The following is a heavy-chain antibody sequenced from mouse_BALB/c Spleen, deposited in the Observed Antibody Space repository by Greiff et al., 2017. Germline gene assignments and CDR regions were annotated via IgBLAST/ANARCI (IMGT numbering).Heavy chain of an antibody. CDR3: AREYRYHDFYYAMDY. D-gene: IGHD2-14*01. Sequence: QVQLKESGPGLVAPSQSLSITCSVSGFSLTSYGVHWVRQPPGKGLEWLGVIWAGGSTNYNSALMSRLSISKDNSKSQVFLKMNSLQTDDTAMYYCAREYRYHDFYYAMDYGGEGTSVNVAA. CDR1: GFSLTSYG. CDR2: IWAGGST. V-gene: IGHV2-9*02. J-gene: IGHJ4*01.